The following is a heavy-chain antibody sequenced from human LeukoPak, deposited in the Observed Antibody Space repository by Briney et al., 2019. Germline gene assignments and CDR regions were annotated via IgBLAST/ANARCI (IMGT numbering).Heavy chain of an antibody. Sequence: SETLSLTCTVSGGSISSGDYYWSWIRQPPGKGLEWIGYIYYSGSTYYNPSLKSRVTISVDTSKNQFSLKLSSVTAADTAVYYCARFDGYYHGYFDYWGQGTLVTVSS. CDR2: IYYSGST. V-gene: IGHV4-30-4*02. J-gene: IGHJ4*02. CDR3: ARFDGYYHGYFDY. CDR1: GGSISSGDYY. D-gene: IGHD3-22*01.